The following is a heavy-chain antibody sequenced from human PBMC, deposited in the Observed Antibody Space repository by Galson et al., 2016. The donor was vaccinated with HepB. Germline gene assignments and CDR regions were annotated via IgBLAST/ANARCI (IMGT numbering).Heavy chain of an antibody. CDR3: ARDKGLGAAAVEY. J-gene: IGHJ4*02. CDR2: INTNTGNP. CDR1: GYTFTDYY. D-gene: IGHD6-13*01. Sequence: SVKVSCKASGYTFTDYYIHWVRQAPGQGLEWMGWINTNTGNPTYAQAFTGRLVFSLDTSVSTAYLEISSLKAEDTAVYYCARDKGLGAAAVEYWGQGTLVTVSS. V-gene: IGHV7-4-1*02.